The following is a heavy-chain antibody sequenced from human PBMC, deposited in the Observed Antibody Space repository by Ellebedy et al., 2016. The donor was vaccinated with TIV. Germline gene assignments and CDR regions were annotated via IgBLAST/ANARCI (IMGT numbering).Heavy chain of an antibody. Sequence: GESLKISXAASGFTFSSYSMNWVRQAPGKGLEWVSYISSSSSTIYYADSVKGRFTISRDNAKNSLYLQMNSLRAEDTAVYYCARGAVTTDYWGQGTLVTVSS. CDR1: GFTFSSYS. J-gene: IGHJ4*02. D-gene: IGHD4-17*01. V-gene: IGHV3-48*01. CDR2: ISSSSSTI. CDR3: ARGAVTTDY.